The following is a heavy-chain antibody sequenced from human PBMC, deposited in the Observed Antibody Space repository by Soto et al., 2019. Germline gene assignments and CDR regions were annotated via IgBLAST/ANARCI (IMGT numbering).Heavy chain of an antibody. CDR3: ARMVFGVVIYYYYYGMDV. CDR2: IYYSGST. D-gene: IGHD3-3*01. CDR1: GGSISSSRYY. J-gene: IGHJ6*02. V-gene: IGHV4-39*01. Sequence: SETLSLTCTVSGGSISSSRYYWGWIRQPPGKGLEWIGSIYYSGSTYYNPSLKSRVTISVDTSKNQFSLKLSSVTAADTAVYYCARMVFGVVIYYYYYGMDVWGQGTTVTVSS.